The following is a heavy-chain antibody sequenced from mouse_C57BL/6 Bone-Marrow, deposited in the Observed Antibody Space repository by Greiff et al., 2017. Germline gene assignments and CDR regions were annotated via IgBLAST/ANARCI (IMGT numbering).Heavy chain of an antibody. D-gene: IGHD2-4*01. CDR1: GYTFTSYW. CDR3: AREYDYDSAWFAD. CDR2: IDPSDSYT. V-gene: IGHV1-50*01. Sequence: QVQLQQPGAELVKPGASVKLSCKASGYTFTSYWMQWVKQRPGQGLEWIGEIDPSDSYTNYNQKFKGKATLTVDTSSSTAYMQLSSLTSEDSAVYYCAREYDYDSAWFADWGQGTLVTVSA. J-gene: IGHJ3*01.